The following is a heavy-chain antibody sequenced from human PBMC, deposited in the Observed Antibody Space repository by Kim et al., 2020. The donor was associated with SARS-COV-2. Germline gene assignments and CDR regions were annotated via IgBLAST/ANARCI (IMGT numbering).Heavy chain of an antibody. Sequence: GESLKISCKGSGYSFSTHWIGWVRQMPGKGLEWMGIIYPGDSDTRYSPSFQGQVTISADKSISTAYLQWSSLKASDTAMYYCARHGDTYYYGMDVWGQGTTVTVSS. J-gene: IGHJ6*02. V-gene: IGHV5-51*01. CDR2: IYPGDSDT. CDR3: ARHGDTYYYGMDV. CDR1: GYSFSTHW. D-gene: IGHD5-18*01.